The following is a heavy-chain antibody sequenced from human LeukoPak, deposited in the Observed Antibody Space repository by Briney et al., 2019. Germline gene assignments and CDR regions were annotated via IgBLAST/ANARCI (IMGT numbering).Heavy chain of an antibody. Sequence: GRSLTPSCAASGFTFSSFGMHWVRQAPGKGLEWVAFIQYDGSSKYYGDSVKGRFTVSRDNSENTLYLQMNTLRAEDTAVYYCAREDRSSWFGLSDYWGQGTLVTVSS. V-gene: IGHV3-30*03. CDR3: AREDRSSWFGLSDY. CDR1: GFTFSSFG. CDR2: IQYDGSSK. D-gene: IGHD6-13*01. J-gene: IGHJ4*02.